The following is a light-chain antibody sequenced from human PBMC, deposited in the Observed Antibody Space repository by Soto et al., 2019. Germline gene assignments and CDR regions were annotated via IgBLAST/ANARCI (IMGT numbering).Light chain of an antibody. Sequence: EIVMTQSPATLSVSPGERASLSCRASQNILSNLAWYQHKPGQAPRLLIYGASTRATGIPARFSGSGSGTEFTLTISSLQSEDFEIYYCQQYNNWPITFGQGTRLEI. V-gene: IGKV3-15*01. CDR3: QQYNNWPIT. CDR1: QNILSN. CDR2: GAS. J-gene: IGKJ5*01.